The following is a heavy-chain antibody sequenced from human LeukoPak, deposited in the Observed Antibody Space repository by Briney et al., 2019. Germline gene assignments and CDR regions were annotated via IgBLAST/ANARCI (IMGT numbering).Heavy chain of an antibody. Sequence: GGSLRLSCAASGFTFNGYWMSWVRQAPGKGLEWVSVIYSGGSTYYADSVKGRFTISRDNSKNTLYLQMNSLRAEDTAVYYCARGNRAESSYALDYWGQGTLVTVSS. J-gene: IGHJ4*02. CDR3: ARGNRAESSYALDY. CDR1: GFTFNGYW. D-gene: IGHD2/OR15-2a*01. CDR2: IYSGGST. V-gene: IGHV3-66*01.